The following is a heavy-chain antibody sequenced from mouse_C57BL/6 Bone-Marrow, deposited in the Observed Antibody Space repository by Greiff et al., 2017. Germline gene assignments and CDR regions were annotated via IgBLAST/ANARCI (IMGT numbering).Heavy chain of an antibody. CDR1: GFSLTSYG. Sequence: VQLQQSGPGLVQPSQSLSITCTVSGFSLTSYGVHWVRQSPGKGLEWLGVIWSGGSTAYNAAFISRLSISTDNAKSQVFFKLNSLQADDTDIYYCARIGVYDGNYDAMDYWGQGTAVTVSS. CDR3: ARIGVYDGNYDAMDY. CDR2: IWSGGST. J-gene: IGHJ4*01. D-gene: IGHD2-1*01. V-gene: IGHV2-2*01.